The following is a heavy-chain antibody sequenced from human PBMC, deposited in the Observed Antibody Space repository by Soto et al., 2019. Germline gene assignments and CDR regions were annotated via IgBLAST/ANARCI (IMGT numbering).Heavy chain of an antibody. CDR3: ARGLILWFGELSRRGGYYYYMDV. CDR2: INDSGNI. J-gene: IGHJ6*03. CDR1: GGSFSGYQ. V-gene: IGHV4-34*01. D-gene: IGHD3-10*01. Sequence: QVQLQQWGAGLLKPSETLSLTGAVYGGSFSGYQWSWIRQTPGKGLEWIGEINDSGNINFNPALKSRVTIFLDTPKKQISLKLSSVTAADSAVYYWARGLILWFGELSRRGGYYYYMDVWGKGTTVTVSS.